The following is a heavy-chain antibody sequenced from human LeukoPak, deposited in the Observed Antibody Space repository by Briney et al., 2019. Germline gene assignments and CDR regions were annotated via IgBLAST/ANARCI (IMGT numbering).Heavy chain of an antibody. V-gene: IGHV3-30-3*01. J-gene: IGHJ4*02. CDR2: ISYDGSNK. D-gene: IGHD1-26*01. CDR1: GFTFSSYA. Sequence: GGSLRLSCAASGFTFSSYAMHWVRQAPGKGLEWVAVISYDGSNKYYADSVKGRFTISRDNSKDTLYLQMNSLRAEDTAVYYCAREQGSGSYLDYWGQGTLVTVSS. CDR3: AREQGSGSYLDY.